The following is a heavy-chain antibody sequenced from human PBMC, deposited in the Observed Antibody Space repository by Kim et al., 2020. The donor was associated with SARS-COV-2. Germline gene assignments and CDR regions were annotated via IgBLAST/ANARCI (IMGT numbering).Heavy chain of an antibody. Sequence: AVSVKSRITINPDTSKNQFSLQLNSVTPEDTTVYYCARCSMIVVGDAFDIWGQGTMVTVSS. J-gene: IGHJ3*02. V-gene: IGHV6-1*01. D-gene: IGHD3-22*01. CDR3: ARCSMIVVGDAFDI.